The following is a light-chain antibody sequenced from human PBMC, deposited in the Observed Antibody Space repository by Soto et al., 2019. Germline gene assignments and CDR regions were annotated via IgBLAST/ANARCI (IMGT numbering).Light chain of an antibody. J-gene: IGKJ1*01. CDR3: QQRSNWPRT. CDR1: QSVSSY. CDR2: DAS. V-gene: IGKV3-11*01. Sequence: EIVLTHSPATLSLSPGERATLSCRASQSVSSYLAWYQQKPGQAPRLLIYDASNRATGIPARFSGSVSGTDFTLTISSLEPEDVAVYFCQQRSNWPRTFGQGTQGDI.